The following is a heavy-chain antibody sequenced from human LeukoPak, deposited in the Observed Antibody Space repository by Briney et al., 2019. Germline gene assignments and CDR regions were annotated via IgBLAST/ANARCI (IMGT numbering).Heavy chain of an antibody. CDR3: TTGGDVLRFLEWLFPYDAFDI. D-gene: IGHD3-3*01. CDR1: GFTFSNAW. CDR2: IKSKTDGGTT. J-gene: IGHJ3*02. Sequence: GGPLRLSCAASGFTFSNAWMSWVRQAPGKGLEWVGRIKSKTDGGTTDYAAPVKGRFTISRDDSKNTLYLQMNSLKTEDTAVYYCTTGGDVLRFLEWLFPYDAFDIWGQGTMVTVSS. V-gene: IGHV3-15*01.